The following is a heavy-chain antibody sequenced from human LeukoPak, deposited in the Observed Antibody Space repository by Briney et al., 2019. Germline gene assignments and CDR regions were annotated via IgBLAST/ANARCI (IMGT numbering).Heavy chain of an antibody. D-gene: IGHD1-26*01. V-gene: IGHV3-48*03. CDR3: AREDLPSGSDTYDY. CDR2: ISSSGSMM. Sequence: PGGSLRPSCAASGFTFSSYEMNWVRQAPGKGLEWVSYISSSGSMMNYADSVKGRFTISRDNAKNSLYLQMNSLRAEDTAVYYCAREDLPSGSDTYDYWGQGTLVTVSS. J-gene: IGHJ4*02. CDR1: GFTFSSYE.